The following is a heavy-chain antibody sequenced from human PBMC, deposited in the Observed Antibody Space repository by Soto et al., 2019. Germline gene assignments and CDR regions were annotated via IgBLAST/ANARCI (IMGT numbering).Heavy chain of an antibody. Sequence: NPSETLSLTCAVSGGSISSGGYSWSWIRQPPGKGLEWIGYIYHSGSTYYNPSLKSRVTISVDTCKNQFSLKLSSVTAADTAVYYCARDANRYASGSYGMDVWGQGTTVTVSS. CDR3: ARDANRYASGSYGMDV. CDR2: IYHSGST. V-gene: IGHV4-30-2*05. J-gene: IGHJ6*02. CDR1: GGSISSGGYS. D-gene: IGHD3-10*01.